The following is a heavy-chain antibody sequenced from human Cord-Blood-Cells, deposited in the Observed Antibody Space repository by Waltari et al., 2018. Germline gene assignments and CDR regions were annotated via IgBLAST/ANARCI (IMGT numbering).Heavy chain of an antibody. Sequence: QVQLVESGGGVVQPGRSLRLSCAASGFTFSSYAMHWVRQAPGKGLEWVAVISYDGSNKYDADSVKGRFTISRDNSKNTLYLQMNSLRAEDTAVYYCARDRWGSGRGPYYCDYWGQGTLVTVSS. CDR3: ARDRWGSGRGPYYCDY. D-gene: IGHD3-10*01. V-gene: IGHV3-30-3*01. J-gene: IGHJ4*02. CDR1: GFTFSSYA. CDR2: ISYDGSNK.